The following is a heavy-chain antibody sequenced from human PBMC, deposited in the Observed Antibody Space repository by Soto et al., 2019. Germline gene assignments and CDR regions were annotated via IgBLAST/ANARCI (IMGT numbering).Heavy chain of an antibody. D-gene: IGHD2-2*01. CDR1: GFTFSSYG. J-gene: IGHJ4*02. Sequence: QVQLVWSGGGVVEPGRTLRLSCAASGFTFSSYGMHWVRQAPGKGLEWVAVIWYDGSNKYYADSVKGRFTISRDNSKNTLHLQMNSLRAEDTAVYYCARLGYCSSTSCYDVGALDYWGQGTLVTVSS. CDR2: IWYDGSNK. V-gene: IGHV3-33*01. CDR3: ARLGYCSSTSCYDVGALDY.